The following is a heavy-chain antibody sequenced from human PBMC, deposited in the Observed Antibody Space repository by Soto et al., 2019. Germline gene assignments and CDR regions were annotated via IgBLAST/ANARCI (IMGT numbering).Heavy chain of an antibody. CDR2: IRSKAYGGTT. CDR3: TRDRSRSSSWYSYYYGMDV. V-gene: IGHV3-49*03. D-gene: IGHD6-13*01. CDR1: GFTFGDYA. J-gene: IGHJ6*02. Sequence: RRLSCTASGFTFGDYAMSWFRQAPGKGLEWVGFIRSKAYGGTTEYAASVKGRFTISRDDSKSIAYLQMNSLKTEDTAVYYCTRDRSRSSSWYSYYYGMDVWGQGTTVTV.